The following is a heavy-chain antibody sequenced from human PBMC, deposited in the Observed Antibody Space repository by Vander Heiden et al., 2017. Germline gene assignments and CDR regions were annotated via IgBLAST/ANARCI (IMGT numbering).Heavy chain of an antibody. V-gene: IGHV1-24*01. Sequence: QVQLVQSGAEVRKPGASVKVSCNVSGYILTELSMHWVRQAPGKGLEWMGGFDPDDGETIYAQNLQGRVTTTEDTSTNTAYMELSSLRSEDTAVYYCATLPYFYDSSTYGSFDFWGQGTLVTVSS. CDR3: ATLPYFYDSSTYGSFDF. J-gene: IGHJ4*02. CDR1: GYILTELS. D-gene: IGHD3-22*01. CDR2: FDPDDGET.